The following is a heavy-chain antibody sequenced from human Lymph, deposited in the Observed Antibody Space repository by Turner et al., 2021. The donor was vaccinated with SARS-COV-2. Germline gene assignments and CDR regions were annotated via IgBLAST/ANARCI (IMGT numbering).Heavy chain of an antibody. J-gene: IGHJ3*02. V-gene: IGHV1-69*01. CDR1: GGTFSSYA. Sequence: QVQLVQSGAEVKKPESSVKVSCKASGGTFSSYAISWVRQAPGQGPEWMGGIIPIFGAANYAQKFQGRVTIAADESTSTAYMELSSLRSEDTAVYYCARDTAVAGTLGAFDIWGQGTMVTVSS. CDR2: IIPIFGAA. D-gene: IGHD6-19*01. CDR3: ARDTAVAGTLGAFDI.